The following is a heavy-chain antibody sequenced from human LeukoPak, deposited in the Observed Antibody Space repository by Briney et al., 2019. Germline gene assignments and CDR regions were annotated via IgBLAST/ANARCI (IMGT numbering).Heavy chain of an antibody. Sequence: PGGSLRLSCAASGFTFSSYSMNWVRQAPGEGLEWVSYISSSSSTIYYADSVKGRFTISRDNAKNSLYLQMNSLRAEDTAVYYCARRSGSWGRDYYYYMDVWGKGTTVTVSS. CDR2: ISSSSSTI. CDR1: GFTFSSYS. D-gene: IGHD6-13*01. J-gene: IGHJ6*03. CDR3: ARRSGSWGRDYYYYMDV. V-gene: IGHV3-48*01.